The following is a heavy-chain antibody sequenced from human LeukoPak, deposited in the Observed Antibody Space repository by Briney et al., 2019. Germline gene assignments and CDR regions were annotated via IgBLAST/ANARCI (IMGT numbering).Heavy chain of an antibody. J-gene: IGHJ3*02. Sequence: GSLRLSCAASGFTFSSYAMSWVRQAPGKGLEWVANIKQDGSEKYYVDSVKGRFTISRDNAKNSLFLQMNSLRAEDTAVYYCARINSGRHLGDAFDIWGQGTTVTVSS. CDR1: GFTFSSYA. CDR2: IKQDGSEK. D-gene: IGHD1-26*01. CDR3: ARINSGRHLGDAFDI. V-gene: IGHV3-7*01.